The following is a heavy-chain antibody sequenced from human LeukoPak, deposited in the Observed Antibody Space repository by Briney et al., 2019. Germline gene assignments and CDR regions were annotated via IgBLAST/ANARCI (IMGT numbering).Heavy chain of an antibody. CDR2: ISFDGSAK. D-gene: IGHD3-10*01. CDR3: AKPLTYYYDSGNFYNGPFFDY. CDR1: GFSFSNYE. J-gene: IGHJ4*02. V-gene: IGHV3-30*18. Sequence: GRSLRLSCAASGFSFSNYEMDWVHQAPGKGLEWVALISFDGSAKYYADSVKGRFTISRDNSKNTLYLQMNSLRAEDTAVYYCAKPLTYYYDSGNFYNGPFFDYWGQGTLVTVSS.